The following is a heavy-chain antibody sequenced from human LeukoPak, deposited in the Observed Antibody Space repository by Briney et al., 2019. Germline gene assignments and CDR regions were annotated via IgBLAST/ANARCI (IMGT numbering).Heavy chain of an antibody. Sequence: SMEVSCKASGGTFSSYAISWLRQAPGQGLEWMGGIIPIFGTTNYAQKFQGGVTITADESASTAYMDLSSLRSEDTAVYYCASRKRFTAMDLSLSPFDYWGQGTLVTVSS. D-gene: IGHD5-18*01. CDR2: IIPIFGTT. CDR1: GGTFSSYA. J-gene: IGHJ4*02. CDR3: ASRKRFTAMDLSLSPFDY. V-gene: IGHV1-69*01.